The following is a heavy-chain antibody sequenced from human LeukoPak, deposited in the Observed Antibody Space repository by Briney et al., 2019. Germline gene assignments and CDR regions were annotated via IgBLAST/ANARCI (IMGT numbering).Heavy chain of an antibody. D-gene: IGHD3-22*01. V-gene: IGHV3-21*01. CDR2: ISSSSTYI. Sequence: TGGSLRLSCAASGFTFSSYAMSWVRQAPGKGLEWISSISSSSTYIYYADSVKGRFTVSRDNAKNSLSLQMNSLRAEDTAVYYCARAYYYDRSGYWGQGTLVTVSS. CDR1: GFTFSSYA. J-gene: IGHJ4*02. CDR3: ARAYYYDRSGY.